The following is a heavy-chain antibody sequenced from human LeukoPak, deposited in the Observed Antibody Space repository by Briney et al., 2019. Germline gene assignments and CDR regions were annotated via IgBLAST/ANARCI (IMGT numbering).Heavy chain of an antibody. CDR3: ARQITYSSGWYYFDY. CDR1: GGSISSYY. CDR2: IYTSGST. J-gene: IGHJ4*02. V-gene: IGHV4-4*07. D-gene: IGHD6-19*01. Sequence: SETPSLTCTVSGGSISSYYWSWIRQPAGKGLEWIGRIYTSGSTNYNPSLKSRVTMSVDTSKNQFSLKLSSVTAADTAVYYCARQITYSSGWYYFDYWGQGTLVTVSS.